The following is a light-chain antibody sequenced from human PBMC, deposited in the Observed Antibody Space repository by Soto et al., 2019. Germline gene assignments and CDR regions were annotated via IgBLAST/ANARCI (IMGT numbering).Light chain of an antibody. J-gene: IGKJ5*01. V-gene: IGKV3-11*01. CDR1: QSFRGL. CDR3: QQRHMWPIT. CDR2: DAY. Sequence: VLTQSPVTLSLSPGERATLSCRASQSFRGLLAWYQQKPGQAPRLLIYDAYNRATGIPPRFSGSGSGTDVTRTISRLEPEDSAVYYCQQRHMWPITFGQGTRLEI.